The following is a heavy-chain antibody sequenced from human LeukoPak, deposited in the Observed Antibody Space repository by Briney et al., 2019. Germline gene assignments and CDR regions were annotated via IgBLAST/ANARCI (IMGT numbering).Heavy chain of an antibody. CDR1: GFTYSNCF. CDR3: AKGGWYPDY. Sequence: PGGSLRLSCAASGFTYSNCFMSWVRQSPGKGLEWVAYIKKDGSEQFYVDSVKGRFTISRDNAKNSLDLQMNSLQVEDTAVYYCAKGGWYPDYWGLGSLVTVSS. V-gene: IGHV3-7*01. J-gene: IGHJ4*02. D-gene: IGHD6-19*01. CDR2: IKKDGSEQ.